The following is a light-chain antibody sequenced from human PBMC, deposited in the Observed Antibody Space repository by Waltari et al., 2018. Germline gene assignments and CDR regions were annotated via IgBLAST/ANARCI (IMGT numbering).Light chain of an antibody. V-gene: IGLV7-46*01. Sequence: WFQVNPGHVPRTQIYDTSNTHSLTPARFSCSLLGGKAALTLSGAQPEDEAEYYCLLWYSGARWVFGGGTKLSVL. J-gene: IGLJ2*01. CDR2: DTS. CDR3: LLWYSGARWV.